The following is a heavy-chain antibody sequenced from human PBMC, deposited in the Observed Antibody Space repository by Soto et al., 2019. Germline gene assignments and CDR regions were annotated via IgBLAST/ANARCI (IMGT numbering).Heavy chain of an antibody. V-gene: IGHV3-30*18. CDR2: ISYDGSNK. D-gene: IGHD2-8*01. Sequence: GGSLRLSCAASGFTFSSYGMHWVGQAPGKGLEWVAVISYDGSNKYYADSVKGRFTISRDNSKNTLYLQMNSLRAEDTAVYYCAKDIGYCTNGVCDDYWGQGTLVTVSS. CDR1: GFTFSSYG. CDR3: AKDIGYCTNGVCDDY. J-gene: IGHJ4*02.